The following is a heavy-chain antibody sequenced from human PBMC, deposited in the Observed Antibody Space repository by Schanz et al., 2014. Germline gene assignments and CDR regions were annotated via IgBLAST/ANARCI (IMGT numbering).Heavy chain of an antibody. D-gene: IGHD6-13*01. CDR1: GYTFNNYT. Sequence: QVLQVQSGSELKKPGTSVKVSCKASGYTFNNYTYVMIWVRQARGQGLEWVGRFIPILGIANYAQKFQGRVTFTADKSTSTAYMELSSLRSEDTAVYYCASSGAGYSSSWDFDYWGLGTLVTVSS. CDR2: FIPILGIA. V-gene: IGHV1-69*02. J-gene: IGHJ4*02. CDR3: ASSGAGYSSSWDFDY.